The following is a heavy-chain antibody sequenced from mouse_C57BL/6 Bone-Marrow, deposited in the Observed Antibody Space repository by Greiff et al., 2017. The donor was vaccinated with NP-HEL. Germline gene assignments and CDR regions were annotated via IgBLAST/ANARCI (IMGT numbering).Heavy chain of an antibody. CDR3: TRSRASSLAGFAY. V-gene: IGHV1-55*01. CDR1: GYTFTSYW. CDR2: IYPGSGST. D-gene: IGHD1-1*01. J-gene: IGHJ3*01. Sequence: VQLQEPGAELVKPGASVKMSCKASGYTFTSYWITWVKQRPGQGLEWIGDIYPGSGSTNYNEKFKSKATLTVDTSSSTAYMQLSSLTSEDSAVYYCTRSRASSLAGFAYWDQGTLVTVSA.